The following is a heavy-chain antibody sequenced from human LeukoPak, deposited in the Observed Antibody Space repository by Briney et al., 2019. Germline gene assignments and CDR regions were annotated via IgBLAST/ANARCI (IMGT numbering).Heavy chain of an antibody. CDR3: ATSHEGAFYYYDSSGYYLY. CDR1: GFTFSSYA. J-gene: IGHJ4*02. V-gene: IGHV3-23*01. D-gene: IGHD3-22*01. CDR2: ISGSGGST. Sequence: PGGSLRLSCAASGFTFSSYAMSWVRQAPGKGLEWVSAISGSGGSTYYADSVKGRFTISRDNSKNTLYLQMNSLRAEDTAVYYCATSHEGAFYYYDSSGYYLYWGQGTLVNVSS.